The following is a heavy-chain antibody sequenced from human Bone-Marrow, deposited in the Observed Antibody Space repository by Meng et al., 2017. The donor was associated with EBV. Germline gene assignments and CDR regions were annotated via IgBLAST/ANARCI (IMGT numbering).Heavy chain of an antibody. D-gene: IGHD1-14*01. CDR2: IPSDGSHNK. J-gene: IGHJ5*02. Sequence: QEQLVESGXGVVQPGRPXRLSCAASGFTFSYYGFHWVRQAPGKGPEWVAIIPSDGSHNKYYADSVKGRFTVSRDNSKNTLYLQMNSLRTEDTAVYYCARDLSGKFDPWGQGPLGTVSS. CDR1: GFTFSYYG. CDR3: ARDLSGKFDP. V-gene: IGHV3-30*03.